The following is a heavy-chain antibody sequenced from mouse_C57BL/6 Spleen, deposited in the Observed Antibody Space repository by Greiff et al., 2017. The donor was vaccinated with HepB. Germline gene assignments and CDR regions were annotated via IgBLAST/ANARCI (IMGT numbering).Heavy chain of an antibody. J-gene: IGHJ2*01. Sequence: VQLQQSGAELAKPGASVKLSCKASGYTFTSYWMHWVKQRPGQGLEWIGYINPSSGYTKYNQKFKDKATLTADKSSSTAYMQLSSLTYEDSAVYYCAREYYGSSYAFGYWGQGTTLTVSS. CDR1: GYTFTSYW. V-gene: IGHV1-7*01. CDR2: INPSSGYT. D-gene: IGHD1-1*01. CDR3: AREYYGSSYAFGY.